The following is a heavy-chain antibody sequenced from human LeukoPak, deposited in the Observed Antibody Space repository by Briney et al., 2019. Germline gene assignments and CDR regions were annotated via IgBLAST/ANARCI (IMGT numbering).Heavy chain of an antibody. CDR1: GYTFTSHY. D-gene: IGHD3-10*01. J-gene: IGHJ4*02. CDR2: IHASGDAT. Sequence: ASVKVSCKASGYTFTSHYIHWVRQAPGQGLEWMGSIHASGDATFYAQRLQGRLTMTRDTSTSTVYMDLRSLRSEDTAVYFCAREGYYSGGSVSQKAFDYWGQGTLVTVSS. CDR3: AREGYYSGGSVSQKAFDY. V-gene: IGHV1-46*04.